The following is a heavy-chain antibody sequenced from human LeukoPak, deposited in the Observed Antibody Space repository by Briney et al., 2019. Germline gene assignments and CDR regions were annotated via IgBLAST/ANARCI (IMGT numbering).Heavy chain of an antibody. D-gene: IGHD3-22*01. Sequence: SETLSLTCAVYGGSFSGYYWSWIRRPPGKGLEWIGYIYYSGSTNYNPSLKSRVTISVDTSKNQFSLKLSSVTAADTAVYYCARGDDSSGDGFDYWGQGTLVTVSS. CDR3: ARGDDSSGDGFDY. V-gene: IGHV4-59*01. CDR1: GGSFSGYY. CDR2: IYYSGST. J-gene: IGHJ4*02.